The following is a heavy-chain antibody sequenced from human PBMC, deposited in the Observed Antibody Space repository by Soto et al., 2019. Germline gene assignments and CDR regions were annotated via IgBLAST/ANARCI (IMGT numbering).Heavy chain of an antibody. CDR1: GFTFSSYG. D-gene: IGHD3-22*01. CDR2: IWYDGINK. V-gene: IGHV3-33*01. Sequence: GGSLRLSCAASGFTFSSYGMHWVRQAPGKGLEWVAGIWYDGINKYYADSVKGRFTISRDNSKNTLYLQMNSLRAEDTAVYYCARDRNSYDSSGLDYWGQGTLVPVSS. J-gene: IGHJ4*02. CDR3: ARDRNSYDSSGLDY.